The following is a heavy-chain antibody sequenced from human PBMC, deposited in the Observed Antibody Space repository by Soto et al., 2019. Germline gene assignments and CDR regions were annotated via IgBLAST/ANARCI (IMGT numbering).Heavy chain of an antibody. CDR3: ARDGLFWFDP. D-gene: IGHD1-1*01. CDR2: ISPSNGHT. Sequence: ASVKVSCKASGYSFINYHIIWVRQAPGQGPQWVGTISPSNGHTRFAQKLQGRVTMTTDTSTSTAYMELRSLRSDDTAVYYCARDGLFWFDPWGQGTLVTVSS. CDR1: GYSFINYH. J-gene: IGHJ5*02. V-gene: IGHV1-18*04.